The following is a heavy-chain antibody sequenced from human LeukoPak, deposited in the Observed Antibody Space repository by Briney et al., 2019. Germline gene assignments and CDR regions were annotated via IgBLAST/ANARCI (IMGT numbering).Heavy chain of an antibody. V-gene: IGHV4-38-2*02. CDR2: IFHSGNT. CDR1: DYSISSGYY. J-gene: IGHJ4*02. D-gene: IGHD3/OR15-3a*01. Sequence: SDTLSLTRTVSDYSISSGYYWGWIRQPPGKGLDWIGSIFHSGNTYYNPSLKSRVTISVDTSKNQFSLKLSSVTAAVTAVYYCARRWTYLFDYWGKGTLVTVSS. CDR3: ARRWTYLFDY.